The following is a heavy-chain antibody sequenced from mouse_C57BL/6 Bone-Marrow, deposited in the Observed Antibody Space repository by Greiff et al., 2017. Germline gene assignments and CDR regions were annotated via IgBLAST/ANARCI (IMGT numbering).Heavy chain of an antibody. D-gene: IGHD1-1*01. CDR3: TNSSYVFDD. CDR1: GFNIKDDY. J-gene: IGHJ2*01. Sequence: VQLQQSGAELVRPGASVKLSCTASGFNIKDDYMHWVKQRPEQGLEWIGWIDPENGDTEYASKFQGKATITAETSSNTAYLQLSSLTSEDTAVYFCTNSSYVFDDWGQGTTLTVSS. CDR2: IDPENGDT. V-gene: IGHV14-4*01.